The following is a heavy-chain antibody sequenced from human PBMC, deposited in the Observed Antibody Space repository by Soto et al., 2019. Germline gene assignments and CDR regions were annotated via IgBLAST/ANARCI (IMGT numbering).Heavy chain of an antibody. J-gene: IGHJ3*02. CDR1: SGTISIYY. V-gene: IGHV4-59*01. CDR2: IYYSGST. D-gene: IGHD2-15*01. CDR3: ARGGVGCSGGSCYRDAFDI. Sequence: SETTSLTCTASSGTISIYYWTWIRQTPGKGLEWIGYIYYSGSTNYNPSLKSRVTISVDTSKNQFSLKLSSVTAADTAVYYCARGGVGCSGGSCYRDAFDICGQGTMVTGSS.